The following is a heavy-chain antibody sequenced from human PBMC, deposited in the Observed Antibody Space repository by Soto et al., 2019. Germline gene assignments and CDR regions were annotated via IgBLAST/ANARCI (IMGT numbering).Heavy chain of an antibody. V-gene: IGHV4-34*01. CDR2: MSHSGGT. Sequence: PSETLSLTCAVYGGSVSSRSNYYWSWIRQPPGKGLEWIGEMSHSGGTHFNPSLKSRVTISVDTSKNQFSLKMSSVTAADTVLDYCARVERGTATTVVDAFDIWGPGTMVTVSS. J-gene: IGHJ3*02. CDR3: ARVERGTATTVVDAFDI. CDR1: GGSVSSRSNYY. D-gene: IGHD1-1*01.